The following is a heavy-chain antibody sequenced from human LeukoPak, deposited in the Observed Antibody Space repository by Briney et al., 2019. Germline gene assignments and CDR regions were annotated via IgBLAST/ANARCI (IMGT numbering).Heavy chain of an antibody. V-gene: IGHV3-21*01. CDR1: GFTFSSYS. CDR3: ARETYYYDSSGYYYTDAFDI. CDR2: ISSNSSYI. J-gene: IGHJ3*02. Sequence: GGSLRLSCGASGFTFSSYSMNWVRQAPGKGLEWVSSISSNSSYIYYADSVKGRFTISRDNAKNSLYLQMNSLRAEDTAVYYCARETYYYDSSGYYYTDAFDIWGQGTMVTVSS. D-gene: IGHD3-22*01.